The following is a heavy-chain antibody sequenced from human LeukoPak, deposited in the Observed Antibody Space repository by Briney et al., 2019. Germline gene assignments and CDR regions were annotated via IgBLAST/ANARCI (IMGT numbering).Heavy chain of an antibody. CDR2: ISAYNGNT. CDR1: GYTFTNYG. J-gene: IGHJ4*02. V-gene: IGHV1-18*01. D-gene: IGHD1/OR15-1a*01. CDR3: ARDLKYNWNTRNQFDY. Sequence: ASVKVFCKASGYTFTNYGISWVRQAPGQGLEWMGWISAYNGNTNYAQKLQGRVTMTTDTSTNTAYMELRSLRSDDTAVYYCARDLKYNWNTRNQFDYWGQGTLVTVSS.